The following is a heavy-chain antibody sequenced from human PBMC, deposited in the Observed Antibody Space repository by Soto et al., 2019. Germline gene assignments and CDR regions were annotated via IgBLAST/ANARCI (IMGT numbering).Heavy chain of an antibody. CDR2: ISYDGSNK. CDR3: ARAVQSSWYYYGPGIPDY. Sequence: GGSLRLSCAASGFAFSSYAMHWVRQAPGKGLEWVAVISYDGSNKYYADSVKGRFTISRDNSKNTLYLQMNSLRAEDTAVYYCARAVQSSWYYYGPGIPDYWGQGTLVTVSS. J-gene: IGHJ4*02. V-gene: IGHV3-30-3*01. CDR1: GFAFSSYA. D-gene: IGHD3-10*01.